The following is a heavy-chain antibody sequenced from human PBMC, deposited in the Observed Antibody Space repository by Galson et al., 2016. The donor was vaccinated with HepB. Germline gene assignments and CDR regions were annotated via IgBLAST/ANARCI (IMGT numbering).Heavy chain of an antibody. CDR1: GFTFSSYA. Sequence: SLRLSCAASGFTFSSYAMHWVRQAPGKGLEWVAVIWYDGTNKYYADSVKGRFTISRDNSKNTLYLQMTSLRVEDTARYYCARDALGTWDLTTWGQGTLVSVSS. D-gene: IGHD1-26*01. V-gene: IGHV3-33*01. CDR3: ARDALGTWDLTT. J-gene: IGHJ1*01. CDR2: IWYDGTNK.